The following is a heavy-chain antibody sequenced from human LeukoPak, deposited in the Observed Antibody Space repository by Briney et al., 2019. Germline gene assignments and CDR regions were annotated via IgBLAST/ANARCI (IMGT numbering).Heavy chain of an antibody. J-gene: IGHJ4*02. Sequence: SQTLSLTCTVSGGSISSGDYYWSWIRQPPGKGLEWIGYIYFSGSTYYNPSLKSRVTISVDTSKNQFSLKLSSVTAADTAVYYGARALPGGTLDYWGQGTLVTVSS. D-gene: IGHD3-16*01. CDR1: GGSISSGDYY. CDR2: IYFSGST. CDR3: ARALPGGTLDY. V-gene: IGHV4-30-4*01.